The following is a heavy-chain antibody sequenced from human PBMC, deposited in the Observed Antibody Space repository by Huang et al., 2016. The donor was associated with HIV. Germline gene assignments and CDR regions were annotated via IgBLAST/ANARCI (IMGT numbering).Heavy chain of an antibody. V-gene: IGHV3-7*01. CDR1: GFTFSNYW. CDR2: IKEDGSEK. CDR3: ARDQGFTVTTEYYFDY. D-gene: IGHD4-17*01. J-gene: IGHJ4*02. Sequence: EVQLVESGGGLVQPGGSLRLSCIASGFTFSNYWMTWVRQAPGTGLEWVANIKEDGSEKNYVDSVKGRVTISRDNAKNSLYLQLNSLRAEDTALYYCARDQGFTVTTEYYFDYWGQGTLVTVSS.